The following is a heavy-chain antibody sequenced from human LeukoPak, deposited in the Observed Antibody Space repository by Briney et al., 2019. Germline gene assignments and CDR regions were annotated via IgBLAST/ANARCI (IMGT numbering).Heavy chain of an antibody. CDR3: AYSYDGKVVPFDC. CDR2: IHSSGRT. J-gene: IGHJ4*02. V-gene: IGHV4-4*09. CDR1: DGSNSKSY. D-gene: IGHD4-23*01. Sequence: SETLSLTCTLSDGSNSKSYWNCVRAPPEGELEWLGYIHSSGRTNYNPSLTGQITLLIDTSESQFSLRLTSVTAADTAVYYCAYSYDGKVVPFDCWGQGSLVTVSS.